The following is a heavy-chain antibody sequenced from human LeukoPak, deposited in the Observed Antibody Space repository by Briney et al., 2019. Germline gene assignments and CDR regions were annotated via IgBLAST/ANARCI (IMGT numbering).Heavy chain of an antibody. V-gene: IGHV3-23*01. Sequence: GGSLRLSCAASGFTVSSNYMSWVRQAPGKGLEWVSAISGSGGSTYYADSVKGRFTISRDNSKNTLYLQMNSLRAEDTAVYYCAKADDYGDYDPPMWFSEDLYWGQGTLVTVSS. CDR2: ISGSGGST. D-gene: IGHD4-17*01. CDR3: AKADDYGDYDPPMWFSEDLY. J-gene: IGHJ4*02. CDR1: GFTVSSNY.